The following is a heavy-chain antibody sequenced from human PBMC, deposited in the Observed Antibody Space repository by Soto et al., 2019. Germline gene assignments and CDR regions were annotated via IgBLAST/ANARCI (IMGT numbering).Heavy chain of an antibody. Sequence: EVQLVESGGGLVQPGGSLRLSCTASGFTFSDSWMTWVRQAPGKGLEWVARIKPDESAKKYADSVKGRFSISRDNAKNSMYLQMASLRGEDTAVYYCVRGGSNYASWGQGTLVTVSS. V-gene: IGHV3-7*01. J-gene: IGHJ5*02. CDR2: IKPDESAK. D-gene: IGHD4-4*01. CDR1: GFTFSDSW. CDR3: VRGGSNYAS.